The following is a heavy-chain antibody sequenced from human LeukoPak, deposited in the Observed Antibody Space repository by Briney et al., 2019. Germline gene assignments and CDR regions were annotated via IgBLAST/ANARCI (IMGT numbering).Heavy chain of an antibody. CDR2: IGSTGTDR. J-gene: IGHJ4*02. D-gene: IGHD1-14*01. V-gene: IGHV3-21*01. CDR1: GFSFSSSG. Sequence: GSLRLSCAASGFSFSSSGINWVRQAPGKGLEWVSSIGSTGTDRYYADSVKGRFTIARDNAKNSLYLQMNSLRAEDTAVYYCATETIGRHYDYWGQGTLLTVSS. CDR3: ATETIGRHYDY.